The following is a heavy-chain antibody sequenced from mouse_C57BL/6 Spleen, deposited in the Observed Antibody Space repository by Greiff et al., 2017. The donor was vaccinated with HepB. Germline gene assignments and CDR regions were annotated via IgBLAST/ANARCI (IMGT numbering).Heavy chain of an antibody. CDR1: GYSITSGYY. CDR3: ATGGITTVVAFDY. J-gene: IGHJ2*01. CDR2: ISYDGSN. D-gene: IGHD1-1*01. V-gene: IGHV3-6*01. Sequence: EVQLQESGPGLVKPSQSLSLTCSVSGYSITSGYYWNWIRQFPGNILEWMGYISYDGSNNYNPSLKNRIAITRDTSKNQFFLKLNSVTTEDTATYSCATGGITTVVAFDYWGQGTTLTVSS.